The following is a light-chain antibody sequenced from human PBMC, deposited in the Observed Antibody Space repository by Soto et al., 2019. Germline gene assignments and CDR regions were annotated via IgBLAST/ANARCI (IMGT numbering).Light chain of an antibody. V-gene: IGKV3-20*01. CDR2: GEW. Sequence: ELVLTQSPGSLSLSPGERATLSCRASQSVGGSRIAWSQQKPGQAPRLLIYGEWNRVTGIPDRFSGSGSGSDFPLTISRLEPEDFAVYYCQQYGSSPTFGQGTKVDIK. CDR3: QQYGSSPT. CDR1: QSVGGSR. J-gene: IGKJ1*01.